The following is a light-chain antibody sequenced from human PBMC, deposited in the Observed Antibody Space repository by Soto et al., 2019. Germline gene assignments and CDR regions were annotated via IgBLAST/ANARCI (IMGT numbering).Light chain of an antibody. CDR3: QRPSSFPLT. Sequence: DIQMTQSPSSVSASVGDRVTITCRASQGITSWLAWNRQKPGRAPKLLIYAASSLQSGVPSRFRGSGSGTDCPRTVSILLPEGFASYRCQRPSSFPLTCGGGTNVEIK. CDR2: AAS. J-gene: IGKJ4*01. CDR1: QGITSW. V-gene: IGKV1-12*01.